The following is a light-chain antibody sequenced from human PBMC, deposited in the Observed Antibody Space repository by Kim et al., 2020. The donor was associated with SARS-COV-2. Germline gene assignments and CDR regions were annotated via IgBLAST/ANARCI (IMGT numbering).Light chain of an antibody. CDR2: RAS. J-gene: IGKJ1*01. CDR1: QNINDF. V-gene: IGKV1-5*03. CDR3: HQYRSYPWT. Sequence: DIQMTRSPSTLSASVGDRVTITCRASQNINDFLAWYQQKPGKAPKLLIYRASNLKSGVPSRFSGSGSGTEFTLTTSSLQADDFATYYCHQYRSYPWTFGQGTKVDIK.